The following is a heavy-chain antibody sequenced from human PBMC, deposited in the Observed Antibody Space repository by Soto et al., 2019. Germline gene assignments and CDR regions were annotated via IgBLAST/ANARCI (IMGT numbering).Heavy chain of an antibody. CDR3: ARGLRYSSSWSTGNWFDP. CDR1: GYTFTSYD. D-gene: IGHD6-13*01. CDR2: MNPNSGNT. V-gene: IGHV1-8*01. J-gene: IGHJ5*02. Sequence: ASVKVSCKASGYTFTSYDINWVRQATGQGLEWMGWMNPNSGNTGYAQRFQGRVTMTRNTSISTAYMELSSLRSEDTAGYYCARGLRYSSSWSTGNWFDPWGQGTQVTVSS.